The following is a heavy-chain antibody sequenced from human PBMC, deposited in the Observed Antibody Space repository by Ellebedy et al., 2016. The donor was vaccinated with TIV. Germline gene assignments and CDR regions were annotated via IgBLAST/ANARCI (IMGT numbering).Heavy chain of an antibody. D-gene: IGHD1-26*01. V-gene: IGHV3-23*01. CDR2: ISGSGGST. Sequence: GGSLRLSXAASGFTFSSYAMSWVRQAPGKGLEWVSAISGSGGSTYYADSVKGRFTISRDNSKNTLYLQMNSLRAEDTAVYYCAKDLSGSYSEGYWGQGTLVTVSS. J-gene: IGHJ4*02. CDR1: GFTFSSYA. CDR3: AKDLSGSYSEGY.